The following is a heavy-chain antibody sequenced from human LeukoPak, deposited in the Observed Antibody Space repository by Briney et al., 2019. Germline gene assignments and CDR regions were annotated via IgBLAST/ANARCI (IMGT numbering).Heavy chain of an antibody. CDR1: GFTFSSYS. D-gene: IGHD5-18*01. J-gene: IGHJ4*02. CDR2: ISSSSSYI. CDR3: ARVRGYSYGGVDY. Sequence: PGGSLRLSCAASGFTFSSYSMNWVRQAPGKGLEWVSSISSSSSYIYYADPVKGRFTISRDNAKNSLYLQMNSLRAEDTAVYYCARVRGYSYGGVDYWGQGTLVTVSS. V-gene: IGHV3-21*01.